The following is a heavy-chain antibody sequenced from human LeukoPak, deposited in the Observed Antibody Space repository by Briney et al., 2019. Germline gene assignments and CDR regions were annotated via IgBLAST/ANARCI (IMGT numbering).Heavy chain of an antibody. J-gene: IGHJ4*02. V-gene: IGHV5-51*01. Sequence: GESLKTSCKGSGYSFTSYWIGWVRQMPGKGLEWMGIIYPGDSDTRYSPSFQGQVTISADKSISTAYLQWSSLKASDTAMYYCARRSGSGWYSYYFDYWGQGTLVTVSS. CDR1: GYSFTSYW. D-gene: IGHD6-19*01. CDR3: ARRSGSGWYSYYFDY. CDR2: IYPGDSDT.